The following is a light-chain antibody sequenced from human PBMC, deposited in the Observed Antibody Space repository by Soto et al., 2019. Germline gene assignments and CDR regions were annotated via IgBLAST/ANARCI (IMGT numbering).Light chain of an antibody. CDR3: QHYNCYSAA. CDR2: DVS. J-gene: IGKJ1*01. V-gene: IGKV1-5*01. Sequence: DVQMTKSPSTVSEYEGDSVSITCRASQSITTWLAWYQQRPGKAPKLLIYDVSSVQSGVPSRFSGSGSGTEFTLTISSLQPYYFATYYCQHYNCYSAAFADGTKVDIK. CDR1: QSITTW.